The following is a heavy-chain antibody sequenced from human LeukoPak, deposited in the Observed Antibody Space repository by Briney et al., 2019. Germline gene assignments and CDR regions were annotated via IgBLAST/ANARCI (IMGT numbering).Heavy chain of an antibody. CDR1: GYTFTGYY. J-gene: IGHJ4*02. D-gene: IGHD2-2*01. V-gene: IGHV1-2*02. Sequence: ASVKVSCKASGYTFTGYYMHWVRQAPGLGLEWMGWINPNSGGTNYAQKFQGRVTMTRDTSISTAYMELSRLRSDDTAVYYCARGYCSSTSCGPDYWGQGTLVTVSS. CDR2: INPNSGGT. CDR3: ARGYCSSTSCGPDY.